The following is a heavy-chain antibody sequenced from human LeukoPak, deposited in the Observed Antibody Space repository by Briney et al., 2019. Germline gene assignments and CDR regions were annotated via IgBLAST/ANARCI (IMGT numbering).Heavy chain of an antibody. J-gene: IGHJ5*02. CDR3: ARATPVRFDP. CDR1: GFTFSGFA. Sequence: PGGSLRLSCAASGFTFSGFAMSWVRRTPGKGLEWVSGISGSGDNTLYADSVKGRFTISRDNSKNTLYLQMNSLRAEDTAVYYCARATPVRFDPWGQGTLVTVSS. V-gene: IGHV3-23*01. CDR2: ISGSGDNT.